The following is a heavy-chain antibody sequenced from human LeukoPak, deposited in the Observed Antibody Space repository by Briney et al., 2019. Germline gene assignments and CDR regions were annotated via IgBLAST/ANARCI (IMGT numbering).Heavy chain of an antibody. J-gene: IGHJ4*02. CDR1: GYTLTELS. Sequence: EASVTVSCKVSGYTLTELSMHWVRQAPGKGLEWMGGFDPEDGETIYAQKFQGRVTMTEDTSTDTAYMELSSLRSEDTAVYYCATREPPVRFLEWLLLGSWGQGTLVTVSS. CDR2: FDPEDGET. CDR3: ATREPPVRFLEWLLLGS. V-gene: IGHV1-24*01. D-gene: IGHD3-3*01.